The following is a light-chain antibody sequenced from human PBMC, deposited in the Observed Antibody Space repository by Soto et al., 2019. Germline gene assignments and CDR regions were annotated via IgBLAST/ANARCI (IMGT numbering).Light chain of an antibody. V-gene: IGKV3D-15*01. CDR1: QSVSSS. Sequence: EIVMTQSPATLSVSPGETASLSCRAGQSVSSSSLAWYQQRPGQAPRLLMYGASTRATGIPDRFSGSGSGTDFSLTISGLEPEDFAVYYCQQYNNWPPITFGQGTRLEI. J-gene: IGKJ5*01. CDR2: GAS. CDR3: QQYNNWPPIT.